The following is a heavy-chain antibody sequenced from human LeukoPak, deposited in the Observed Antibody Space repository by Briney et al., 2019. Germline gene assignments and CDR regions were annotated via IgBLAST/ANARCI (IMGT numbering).Heavy chain of an antibody. D-gene: IGHD6-13*01. Sequence: SETLSLTCAVYGGSFSGYYWSWIRQPPGKGLEWIGEINHSGSTNYNPSLKSRVTISVDTSKNQFSLKLSSVTAADTAVYYCARGLIAAAGIDPWGQGTLVTVSP. CDR3: ARGLIAAAGIDP. CDR1: GGSFSGYY. J-gene: IGHJ5*02. V-gene: IGHV4-34*01. CDR2: INHSGST.